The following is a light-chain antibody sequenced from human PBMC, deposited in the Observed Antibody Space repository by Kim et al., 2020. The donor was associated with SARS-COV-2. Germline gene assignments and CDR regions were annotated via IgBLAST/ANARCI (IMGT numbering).Light chain of an antibody. V-gene: IGLV3-1*01. CDR3: QAWDSSTANVV. CDR1: KLGDKY. J-gene: IGLJ2*01. Sequence: PGQTASITCSGDKLGDKYACWYQQKPGQSPVLVIYQDSKRPSGIPERFSGSNSGNTATLTISGTQAMDEADYYCQAWDSSTANVVFGGGTKVTVL. CDR2: QDS.